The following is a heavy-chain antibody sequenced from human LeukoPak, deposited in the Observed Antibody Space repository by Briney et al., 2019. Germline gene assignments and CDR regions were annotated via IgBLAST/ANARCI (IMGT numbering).Heavy chain of an antibody. Sequence: GGSLRLSCAVSGITLSNYGMSWVRQAPGKGLEWVAGISDSGGSTNYADSVKGRFTISRDNPKKTLYLKMDSLRAEDTAVYFCAKRGIVIRAVIIVGFHKEAYYFDYWGQGALVTVSS. J-gene: IGHJ4*02. D-gene: IGHD3-10*01. CDR3: AKRGIVIRAVIIVGFHKEAYYFDY. CDR2: ISDSGGST. CDR1: GITLSNYG. V-gene: IGHV3-23*01.